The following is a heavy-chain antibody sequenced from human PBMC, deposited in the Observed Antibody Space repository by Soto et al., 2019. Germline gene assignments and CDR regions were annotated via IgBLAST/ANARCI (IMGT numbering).Heavy chain of an antibody. J-gene: IGHJ4*02. V-gene: IGHV3-74*03. Sequence: GGSLRLSCAPSGFIFRNYLMHWVRQAPGKGLVWISRINSDGSSASYADSVKGRFTISRDNAKNTLYLQMHSLRDEDTAVYYCAREGYNGFDYWGQGTLVTVSS. CDR3: AREGYNGFDY. CDR2: INSDGSSA. D-gene: IGHD5-12*01. CDR1: GFIFRNYL.